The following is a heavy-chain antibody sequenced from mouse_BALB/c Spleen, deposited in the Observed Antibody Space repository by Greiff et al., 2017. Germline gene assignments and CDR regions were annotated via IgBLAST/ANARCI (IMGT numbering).Heavy chain of an antibody. CDR3: ARLYGNYYFDY. D-gene: IGHD2-10*02. V-gene: IGHV5-6*01. CDR2: ISSGGSYT. J-gene: IGHJ2*01. Sequence: EVKLVESGGDLVKPGGSLKLSCAASGFTLSSYGMSWVRQTPDKRLEWVATISSGGSYTYYPDSVKGRFTISRDNAKNTLYLQMSSLKSEDTAMYYCARLYGNYYFDYWGQGTTLTVSS. CDR1: GFTLSSYG.